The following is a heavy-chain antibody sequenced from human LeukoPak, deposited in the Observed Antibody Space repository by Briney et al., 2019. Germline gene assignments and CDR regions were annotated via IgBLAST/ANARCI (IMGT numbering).Heavy chain of an antibody. Sequence: GGSLRLSCVASGFTFSSYGMHWVRQAPGKGLEWVAVIWYDGSNKYYADSVKGRFTISRDNSKNTLYLQMNSLRAEDTAVYYCAKDPDSYGSGSHFDYWGQGTLVTVSS. J-gene: IGHJ4*02. CDR3: AKDPDSYGSGSHFDY. V-gene: IGHV3-33*06. CDR1: GFTFSSYG. D-gene: IGHD3-10*01. CDR2: IWYDGSNK.